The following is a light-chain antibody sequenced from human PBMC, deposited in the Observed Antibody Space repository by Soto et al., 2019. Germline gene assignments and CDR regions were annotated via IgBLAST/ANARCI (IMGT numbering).Light chain of an antibody. Sequence: QSALTQPAAVSGSLGQSITISCSGSGSDIGNYNLVSWYQQQPGKVPRLIIYEVNKGPSGVSNRFSGSKSGNTASLTISDLQPDDECLYYCCSYAGSSLWMFGGGTNVTVL. CDR3: CSYAGSSLWM. V-gene: IGLV2-23*02. CDR2: EVN. CDR1: GSDIGNYNL. J-gene: IGLJ3*02.